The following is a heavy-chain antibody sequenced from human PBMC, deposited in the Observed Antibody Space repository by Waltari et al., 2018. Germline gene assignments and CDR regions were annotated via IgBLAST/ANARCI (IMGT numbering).Heavy chain of an antibody. CDR3: TREALGASGSYHGLTGLDY. CDR1: GFTFGDYA. V-gene: IGHV3-49*03. J-gene: IGHJ4*02. CDR2: IRSKAYGGTT. D-gene: IGHD1-26*01. Sequence: GGLVQPGRSLRLSCTASGFTFGDYAMSWFRQAPGKGLEWVGFIRSKAYGGTTEYAASVKGRFTISRDDSKSIAYLQMNSLKTEDTAVYYCTREALGASGSYHGLTGLDYWGQGTLVTVSS.